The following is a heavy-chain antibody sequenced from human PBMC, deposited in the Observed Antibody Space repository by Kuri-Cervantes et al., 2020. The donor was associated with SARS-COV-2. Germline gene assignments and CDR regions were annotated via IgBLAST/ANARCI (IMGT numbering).Heavy chain of an antibody. D-gene: IGHD3-22*01. CDR3: ARTTYYYDSSGYFEWFYWFDP. Sequence: ASVKVSCKVSGYTLTELSMHWVRQAPGKELEWMGGFDPEDGETIYAQKFQGRVTMTEDTSTDTAYMELSSLRSEDTAVYYCARTTYYYDSSGYFEWFYWFDPWGQGTLVTVSS. CDR1: GYTLTELS. CDR2: FDPEDGET. V-gene: IGHV1-24*01. J-gene: IGHJ5*02.